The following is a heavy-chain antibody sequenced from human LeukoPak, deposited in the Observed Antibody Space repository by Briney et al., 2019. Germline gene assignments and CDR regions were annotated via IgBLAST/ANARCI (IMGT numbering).Heavy chain of an antibody. J-gene: IGHJ6*02. D-gene: IGHD3-10*01. CDR3: AREPDGSGAQYGMDV. CDR2: ISFDGSNE. V-gene: IGHV3-30*03. Sequence: GRSLRLSCAASGFTFSGYGMHWVRQAPGKGLEWVAVISFDGSNEYYADSVKGRFTISRGNSVNTLYLQTNSLRAEDTAVYYCAREPDGSGAQYGMDVWGQGTTVTVSS. CDR1: GFTFSGYG.